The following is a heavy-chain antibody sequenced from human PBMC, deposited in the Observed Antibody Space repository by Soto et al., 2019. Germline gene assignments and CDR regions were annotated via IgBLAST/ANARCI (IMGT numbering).Heavy chain of an antibody. CDR1: GFTFSSYW. CDR2: IKQDGSEI. Sequence: EVQSVESGGGLVQPGGSLRLSCAASGFTFSSYWMSWVRQAPGKGLEWVANIKQDGSEIYYLDSVKGRFTISRDNAKNSLYLQMNSLRDEATAVYYCERGWASLDYWGQGTLVTVSS. J-gene: IGHJ4*02. V-gene: IGHV3-7*03. D-gene: IGHD1-26*01. CDR3: ERGWASLDY.